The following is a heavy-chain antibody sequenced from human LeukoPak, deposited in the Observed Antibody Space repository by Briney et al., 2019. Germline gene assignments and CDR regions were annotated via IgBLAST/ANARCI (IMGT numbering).Heavy chain of an antibody. CDR2: INHSGST. CDR1: GGSFSGYY. V-gene: IGHV4-34*01. Sequence: SETLSLTCAVYGGSFSGYYWSWIRQPPGKGLEWIGEINHSGSTNYNPSLKSRVTISVDTSKNQFSLKLSSVTAADTAVYYCARGKGYFDYWGQGTLVTVSS. CDR3: ARGKGYFDY. J-gene: IGHJ4*02.